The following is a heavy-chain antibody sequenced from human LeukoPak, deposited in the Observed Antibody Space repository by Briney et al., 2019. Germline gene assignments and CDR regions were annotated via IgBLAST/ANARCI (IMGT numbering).Heavy chain of an antibody. J-gene: IGHJ1*01. V-gene: IGHV3-30-3*01. Sequence: GGSLRLSCAASGFTFSSYAMHWVRQAPGKGLEWVAVISYDGSNKYYADSVKGRFTISRDNSKNTLYLQMNSLRAEDTAVYYCARDSLTSSWYGLIYNWGQGSLVTVSS. CDR2: ISYDGSNK. CDR1: GFTFSSYA. CDR3: ARDSLTSSWYGLIYN. D-gene: IGHD6-13*01.